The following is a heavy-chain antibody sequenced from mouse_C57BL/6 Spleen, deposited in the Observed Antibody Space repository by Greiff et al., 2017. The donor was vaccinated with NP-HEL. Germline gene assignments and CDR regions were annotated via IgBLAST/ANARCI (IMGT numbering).Heavy chain of an antibody. D-gene: IGHD2-3*01. CDR1: GYTFTDYY. V-gene: IGHV1-26*01. CDR3: ARSYDGMDY. J-gene: IGHJ4*01. Sequence: QLQQSGPELVKPGASVKISCKASGYTFTDYYMNWVKQSHGKSLEWIGDINPNNGGTSYNQKFKGKATLTVDKSSSTAYMELRSLTSEDSAVYYCARSYDGMDYWGQRTSVTVSS. CDR2: INPNNGGT.